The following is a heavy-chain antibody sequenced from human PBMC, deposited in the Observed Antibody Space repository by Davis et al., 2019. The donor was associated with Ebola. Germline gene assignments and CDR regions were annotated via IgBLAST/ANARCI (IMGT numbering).Heavy chain of an antibody. CDR2: ISYDGSNK. V-gene: IGHV3-30*18. D-gene: IGHD4-11*01. Sequence: GGSLRLSCAASGFTFSSYGMHWVRQAPGKGLEWVAVISYDGSNKYYADSVKDRFTISRDNSKNTLYLQMNSLRAEDTAVYYCANAPTTVTTLGMDVWGQGTTVTVSS. CDR1: GFTFSSYG. CDR3: ANAPTTVTTLGMDV. J-gene: IGHJ6*02.